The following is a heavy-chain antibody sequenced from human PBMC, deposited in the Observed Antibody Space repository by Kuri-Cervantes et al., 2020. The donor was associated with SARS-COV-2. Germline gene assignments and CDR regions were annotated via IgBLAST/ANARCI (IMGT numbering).Heavy chain of an antibody. Sequence: GESLKISCAASGFTFSSYSMNWVRQAPGKGLEWVSYISSSNSTIYYADSVKGRFTISRDNAKNSLYLQMNSLRDEDTAVYYCARAISSWFDYWGQGTLVTVSS. D-gene: IGHD6-13*01. J-gene: IGHJ4*02. CDR1: GFTFSSYS. CDR2: ISSSNSTI. CDR3: ARAISSWFDY. V-gene: IGHV3-48*02.